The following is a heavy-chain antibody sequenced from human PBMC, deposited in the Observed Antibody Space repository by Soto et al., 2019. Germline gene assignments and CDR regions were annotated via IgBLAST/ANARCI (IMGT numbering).Heavy chain of an antibody. J-gene: IGHJ4*02. Sequence: GESLKISCKGSGYSFTSYWIGWVRQMPGKGLEWMGIIYPGDSDTRYSPSFQGQVTISADKSISTAYLQWSSLKASDTAMYYCARHALYYYDSSGPRDYWGQGILVTVSS. CDR2: IYPGDSDT. CDR3: ARHALYYYDSSGPRDY. CDR1: GYSFTSYW. V-gene: IGHV5-51*01. D-gene: IGHD3-22*01.